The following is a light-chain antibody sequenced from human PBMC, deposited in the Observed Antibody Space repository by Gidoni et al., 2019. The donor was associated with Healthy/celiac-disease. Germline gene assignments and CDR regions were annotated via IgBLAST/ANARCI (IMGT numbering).Light chain of an antibody. V-gene: IGLV1-40*01. CDR1: SPNIGAGYD. CDR3: QSYDSSLSGYV. CDR2: GNS. Sequence: QSVLPQPPSVSGAPGQRVTISCTGSSPNIGAGYDVHWYQKLPGTSPKLLIYGNSNRPSGVPDRFSGSKSGTSASLAITGLQAEDEADYYCQSYDSSLSGYVFGTGTKVTVL. J-gene: IGLJ1*01.